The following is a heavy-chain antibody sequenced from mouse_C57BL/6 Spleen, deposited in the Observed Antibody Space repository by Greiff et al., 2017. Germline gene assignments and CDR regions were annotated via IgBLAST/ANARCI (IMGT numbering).Heavy chain of an antibody. CDR2: IDPSDSET. CDR1: GYTFTSYW. CDR3: ARGDYSKRMDY. Sequence: QVQLQQPGAELVRPGSSVKLSCKASGYTFTSYWMHWVKQRPIQGLEWIGNIDPSDSETHYNQKFKDKATLTVDKSSSTAYMQLSSLTSEDSAVYYCARGDYSKRMDYWGQGTSVTVSS. J-gene: IGHJ4*01. V-gene: IGHV1-52*01. D-gene: IGHD2-5*01.